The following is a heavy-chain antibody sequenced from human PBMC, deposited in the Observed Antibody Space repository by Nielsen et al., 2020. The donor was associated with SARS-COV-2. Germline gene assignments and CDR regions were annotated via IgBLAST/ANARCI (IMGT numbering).Heavy chain of an antibody. V-gene: IGHV3-21*01. CDR1: GFTFSSYG. J-gene: IGHJ4*02. D-gene: IGHD2-2*01. CDR2: ISSSSSYI. Sequence: GESLKISCAASGFTFSSYGMHWVRQAPGKGLEWVSSISSSSSYIYYADSVKGRFTISRDNAKNSLYLQMNSLRAEDTAVYYCASLLGYCSSTSCKESDYWGQGTLVTVSS. CDR3: ASLLGYCSSTSCKESDY.